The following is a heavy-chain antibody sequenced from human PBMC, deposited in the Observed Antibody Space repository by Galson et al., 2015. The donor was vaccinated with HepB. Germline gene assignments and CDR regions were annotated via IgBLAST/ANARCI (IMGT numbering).Heavy chain of an antibody. V-gene: IGHV1-2*06. D-gene: IGHD3-3*01. CDR2: INPNGGAT. Sequence: SVKVSCKGSGFTFIGYHIHWVRQAPGQGLEWLGRINPNGGATTYAQKVQGRVTLTRTTSRKTAYMELTSLKPDDSAVYYCARDLRPTNFGVFTLDYWGQGSLVTVSS. CDR3: ARDLRPTNFGVFTLDY. J-gene: IGHJ4*02. CDR1: GFTFIGYH.